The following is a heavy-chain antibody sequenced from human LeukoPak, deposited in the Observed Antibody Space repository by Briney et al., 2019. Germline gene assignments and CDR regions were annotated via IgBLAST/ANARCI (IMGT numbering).Heavy chain of an antibody. Sequence: GGSLRLSCAASGFTFSSYAMSWVRQAPGKGLEWVSAISGSGGSTYYADSVKGRFTISRDNSKNTLYPQMNSLRAEDTAVYYCAKRPGYCSSTSCNYWGQGTLVTVSS. CDR2: ISGSGGST. V-gene: IGHV3-23*01. D-gene: IGHD2-2*01. CDR3: AKRPGYCSSTSCNY. J-gene: IGHJ4*02. CDR1: GFTFSSYA.